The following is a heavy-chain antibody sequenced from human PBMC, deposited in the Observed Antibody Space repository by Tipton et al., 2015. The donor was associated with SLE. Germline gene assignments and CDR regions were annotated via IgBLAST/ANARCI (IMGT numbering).Heavy chain of an antibody. V-gene: IGHV1-2*02. CDR2: INPNSGGT. D-gene: IGHD1-26*01. CDR3: ARDGEGSTGYFDL. J-gene: IGHJ2*01. Sequence: QSGAEVKKPGASVKVSCKASGYTFTGYYMHWVRQAPGQGLERMGWINPNSGGTNYAQKFQGRVTMTRDTSISTAYMELSRLRSDGTAVYYCARDGEGSTGYFDLWGRGTLVTVSS. CDR1: GYTFTGYY.